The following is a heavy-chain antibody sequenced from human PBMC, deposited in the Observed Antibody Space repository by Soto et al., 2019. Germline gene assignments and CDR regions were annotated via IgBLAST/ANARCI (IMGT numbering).Heavy chain of an antibody. CDR3: IGYCRTTSCYASYFDY. J-gene: IGHJ4*02. Sequence: EVQLVESGGGLVQPGGSLKLSCAASGFTFSGSAMHWVRQAAGKGLEWVGRIRSKANSYATAYGASVKGRFTISRDDSKNTAYLQMNSLKNEDTAVYYCIGYCRTTSCYASYFDYWGQGTVVTVSS. CDR1: GFTFSGSA. D-gene: IGHD2-2*03. V-gene: IGHV3-73*02. CDR2: IRSKANSYAT.